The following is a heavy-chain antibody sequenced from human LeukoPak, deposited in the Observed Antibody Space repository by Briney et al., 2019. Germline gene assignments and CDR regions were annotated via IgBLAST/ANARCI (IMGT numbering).Heavy chain of an antibody. J-gene: IGHJ4*02. CDR2: INPNSGGT. D-gene: IGHD6-19*01. CDR1: GYTFTDYY. CDR3: ARDSFGDGWYYFDY. V-gene: IGHV1-2*02. Sequence: ASVKVSCKASGYTFTDYYMHWVRQAPGQGLEWMGWINPNSGGTNYAQRFQGRVTMTRDTSISTAYMELSRLRSDDTAVYYCARDSFGDGWYYFDYWGQGTLVTVSS.